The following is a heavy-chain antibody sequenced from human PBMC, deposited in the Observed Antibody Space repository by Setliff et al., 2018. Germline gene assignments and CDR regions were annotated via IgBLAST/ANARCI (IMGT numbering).Heavy chain of an antibody. D-gene: IGHD3-22*01. V-gene: IGHV4-38-2*01. CDR3: ARGETYYYDSSGYEGKYYFDY. CDR2: IYHSGST. Sequence: TLSLTCAVSGYSISSGYYWGWIRQPPGKGLEWIGSIYHSGSTYYNPSLKSRVTISVDTSKNQFSLKLSSVTAADTAVYYCARGETYYYDSSGYEGKYYFDYWGQGTLVTVSS. J-gene: IGHJ4*02. CDR1: GYSISSGYY.